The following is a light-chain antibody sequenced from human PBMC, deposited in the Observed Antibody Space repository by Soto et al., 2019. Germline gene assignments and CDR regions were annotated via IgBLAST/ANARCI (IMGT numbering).Light chain of an antibody. CDR1: QTISSW. CDR2: KAS. V-gene: IGKV1-5*03. Sequence: DIQMTQFPSTLSGSVGDRVTITCRASQTISSWLAWYQQKPGKAPKLLIYKASTLKSGVPSRFSGSGSGTEFTLTISSLQPDDFETYYCQHSNSYSEAFGQGTKVDIK. CDR3: QHSNSYSEA. J-gene: IGKJ1*01.